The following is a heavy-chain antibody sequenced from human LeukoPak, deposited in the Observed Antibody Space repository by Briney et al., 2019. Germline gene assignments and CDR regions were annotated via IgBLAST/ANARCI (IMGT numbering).Heavy chain of an antibody. CDR1: GFAFSSYW. D-gene: IGHD1-20*01. CDR3: ARGHRIITGNSYYFDY. J-gene: IGHJ4*02. Sequence: GGSLRLSCAASGFAFSSYWMSWVRQAPGKGLEWVANIKQDGSEKYYVDSVKGRFTISRDNAKNSLYLQMNSLRAEDTAVYYCARGHRIITGNSYYFDYWGQGTLVTVSS. V-gene: IGHV3-7*01. CDR2: IKQDGSEK.